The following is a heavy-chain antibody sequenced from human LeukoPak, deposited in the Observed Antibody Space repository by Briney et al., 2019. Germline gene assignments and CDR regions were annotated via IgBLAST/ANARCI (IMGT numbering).Heavy chain of an antibody. J-gene: IGHJ6*02. Sequence: SETLSLTCTVSGGSISSGDYYWSWIRQPPGKGLEWIGYIYYSGSTYYNPSLKSRVTISVDTSKNQFSLKLSSVTAADTAVYYCARHIAAAGDYYYGMDVWGQETTVTVSS. CDR2: IYYSGST. CDR1: GGSISSGDYY. V-gene: IGHV4-30-4*01. D-gene: IGHD6-13*01. CDR3: ARHIAAAGDYYYGMDV.